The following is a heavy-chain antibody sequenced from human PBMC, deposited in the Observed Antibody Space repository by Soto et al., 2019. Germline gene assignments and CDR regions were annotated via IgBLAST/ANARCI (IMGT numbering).Heavy chain of an antibody. V-gene: IGHV1-18*01. D-gene: IGHD3-9*01. CDR1: GYTFSSYC. Sequence: GASVKVSCKASGYTFSSYCISWVRQAPGQGVEWMGWISAYNGNTNYAQKLQGRVTMTTDTSTSTAYMELRSLRSDDTAVYYCARDYPFYDILTGYAPRFDYWGQGTLVTVSS. CDR2: ISAYNGNT. J-gene: IGHJ4*02. CDR3: ARDYPFYDILTGYAPRFDY.